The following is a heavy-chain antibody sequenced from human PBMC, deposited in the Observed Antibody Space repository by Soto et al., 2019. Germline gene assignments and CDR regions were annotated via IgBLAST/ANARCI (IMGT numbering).Heavy chain of an antibody. CDR1: GFTFSSYG. J-gene: IGHJ4*02. Sequence: QVQLVESGGGVVQPGRSLRLSCAASGFTFSSYGMHWVRQAPGKGLEWVAVIWYDAINKYYADSVKGRFTISRDNSKNALYLQMNSLRGEDTAVYYCARGTDTSMDDPTDCWGQGTLVTVSS. CDR2: IWYDAINK. V-gene: IGHV3-33*01. CDR3: ARGTDTSMDDPTDC. D-gene: IGHD5-18*01.